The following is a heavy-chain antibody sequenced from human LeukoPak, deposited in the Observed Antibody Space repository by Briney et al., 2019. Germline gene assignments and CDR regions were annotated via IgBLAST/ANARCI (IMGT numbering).Heavy chain of an antibody. CDR2: IIPIFGTA. V-gene: IGHV1-69*05. J-gene: IGHJ4*02. Sequence: SVKVSCTASGGTFSSYAISWVRQAPGQGLEWMGGIIPIFGTANYAQKFQGRVTITTDESTSTAYMELSSLRSEDTAVYYCAALEGLRPGYFDYWGQGTLVTVSS. D-gene: IGHD5-12*01. CDR3: AALEGLRPGYFDY. CDR1: GGTFSSYA.